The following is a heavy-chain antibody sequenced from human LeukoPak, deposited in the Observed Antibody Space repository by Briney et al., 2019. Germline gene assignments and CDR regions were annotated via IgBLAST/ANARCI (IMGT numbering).Heavy chain of an antibody. V-gene: IGHV3-74*01. Sequence: GSLRLSCAASGFTFSSYWMHWVRQAPGKGLVWVSRINSDGSSTSYADSVKGRFTISRDNAKNTLYLQMNSLRAEDTAVYYCARVVVDTAMVFDYWGQGTLVTVSS. CDR3: ARVVVDTAMVFDY. D-gene: IGHD5-18*01. J-gene: IGHJ4*02. CDR1: GFTFSSYW. CDR2: INSDGSST.